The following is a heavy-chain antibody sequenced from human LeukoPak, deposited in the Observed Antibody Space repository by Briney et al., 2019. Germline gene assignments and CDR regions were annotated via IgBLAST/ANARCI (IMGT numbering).Heavy chain of an antibody. CDR1: GGSISSYY. Sequence: PSETLSLTCTVSGGSISSYYWSWIRQPPGKGVEWIGYIYYSGSTNYNPSLKSRVTIPVDTSKNQFSPKLSSVTAADTAVYYCAREVVAGTVYYYYYMDVWGKGTTVTVSS. CDR3: AREVVAGTVYYYYYMDV. D-gene: IGHD6-19*01. J-gene: IGHJ6*03. V-gene: IGHV4-59*01. CDR2: IYYSGST.